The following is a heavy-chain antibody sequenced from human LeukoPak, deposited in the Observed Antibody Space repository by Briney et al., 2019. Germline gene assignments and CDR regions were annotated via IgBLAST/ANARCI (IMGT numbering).Heavy chain of an antibody. J-gene: IGHJ4*02. CDR3: APRVVVIAAPFDY. D-gene: IGHD2-21*01. Sequence: GSLRLSCAASGFTFSSYGMHLVRQAPGKGLEGVAFIRYDGSNKSYSDSVRGRFTISRDNSKNTLYLQMNSLRVEDAAVYYCAPRVVVIAAPFDYWGQGTLVTVSS. CDR1: GFTFSSYG. V-gene: IGHV3-30*02. CDR2: IRYDGSNK.